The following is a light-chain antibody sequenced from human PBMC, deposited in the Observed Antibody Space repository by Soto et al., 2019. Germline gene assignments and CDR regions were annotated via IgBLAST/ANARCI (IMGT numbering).Light chain of an antibody. J-gene: IGKJ5*01. CDR3: QKYNSALT. Sequence: DIQLTQSPSLLSASVGDRVTITCRASHDISTYLPWYQQKPGKVPKLLIYSASTLQSGVPSRFSGSGSGTDFTITISSLQPEDVATYFCQKYNSALTFGQGTRLEIK. CDR2: SAS. V-gene: IGKV1-27*01. CDR1: HDISTY.